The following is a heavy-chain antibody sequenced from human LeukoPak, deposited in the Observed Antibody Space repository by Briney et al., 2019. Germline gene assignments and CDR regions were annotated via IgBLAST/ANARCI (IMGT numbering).Heavy chain of an antibody. CDR3: AKDILFRQELGAAAGSDY. Sequence: GGSLRLSCAASGFTFDTYGMHWVRQAPGKGLEWVAFIRYDGSNKYYADSVKGRFTISRDNSKNTLYLQMNSMRVEDTALYYCAKDILFRQELGAAAGSDYWGQGTLVTVSP. CDR1: GFTFDTYG. CDR2: IRYDGSNK. J-gene: IGHJ4*02. D-gene: IGHD6-13*01. V-gene: IGHV3-30*02.